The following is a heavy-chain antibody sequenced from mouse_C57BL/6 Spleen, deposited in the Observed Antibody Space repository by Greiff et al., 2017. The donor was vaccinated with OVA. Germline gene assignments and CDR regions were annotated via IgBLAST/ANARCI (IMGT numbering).Heavy chain of an antibody. CDR2: IDPETGGT. V-gene: IGHV1-15*01. CDR3: TRGGNYDPFAY. D-gene: IGHD2-4*01. J-gene: IGHJ3*01. Sequence: VKLVESGAELVRPGASVTLSCKASGYTFTDYEMHWVKQTPVHGLEWIGAIDPETGGTAYNQKFKGKAILTADKSSSTAYMELRSLTSEDSAVYYCTRGGNYDPFAYWGQGTLVTVSA. CDR1: GYTFTDYE.